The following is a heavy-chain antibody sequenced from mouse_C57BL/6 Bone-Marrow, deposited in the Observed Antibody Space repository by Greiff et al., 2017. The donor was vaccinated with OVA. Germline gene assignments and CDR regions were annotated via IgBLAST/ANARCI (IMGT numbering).Heavy chain of an antibody. CDR3: ARGTYYGSSYWYFDV. Sequence: VQLVESGAELVKPGASVKMSCKASGYTFTTYPIEWMKQNHGKSLEWIGNFHPYNDDTKYNEKFKGKATLTVEKSSSTVYLELSRLTSDDSAVYYCARGTYYGSSYWYFDVWGTGTTVTVSS. V-gene: IGHV1-47*01. CDR1: GYTFTTYP. CDR2: FHPYNDDT. D-gene: IGHD1-1*01. J-gene: IGHJ1*03.